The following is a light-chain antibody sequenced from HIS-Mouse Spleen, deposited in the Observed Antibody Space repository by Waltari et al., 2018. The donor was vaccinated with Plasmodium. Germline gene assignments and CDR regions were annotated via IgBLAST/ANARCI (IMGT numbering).Light chain of an antibody. Sequence: SYELTQPPSVSVSPGPTARITCSGDALPKQYASWYQHKPGQAPVLVIYKDSERPPGIPERFSGSSSGTTVTLTISGVQAEDEADYYCQSADSSGTYVFGTGTKVTVL. V-gene: IGLV3-25*03. J-gene: IGLJ1*01. CDR2: KDS. CDR3: QSADSSGTYV. CDR1: ALPKQY.